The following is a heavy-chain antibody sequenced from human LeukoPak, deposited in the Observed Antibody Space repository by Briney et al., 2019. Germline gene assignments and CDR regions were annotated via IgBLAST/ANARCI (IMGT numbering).Heavy chain of an antibody. CDR1: GGSISSGGYY. V-gene: IGHV4-61*08. CDR3: ARLVRGYSYGLDY. CDR2: IYYSGST. Sequence: SETLSLTCTVSGGSISSGGYYWSWIRQHPGKGLEWIGYIYYSGSTNYNPSLKSRVTISVDTSKNQFSLKLSSVTAADTAVYYCARLVRGYSYGLDYWGQGTLVTVSS. D-gene: IGHD5-18*01. J-gene: IGHJ4*02.